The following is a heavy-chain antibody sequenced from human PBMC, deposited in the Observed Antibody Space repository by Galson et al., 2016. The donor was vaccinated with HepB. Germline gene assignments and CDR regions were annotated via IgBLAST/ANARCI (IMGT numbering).Heavy chain of an antibody. J-gene: IGHJ5*02. Sequence: SLRLSCAASVFTVSSNYMRWFRQTPGNGLEWVSLIYSGGDTSSADSVKGRFTISRDSSKNTLYLQMNSLRDEDTAVYYCARDVGPWGQGTLVTVSS. CDR2: IYSGGDT. V-gene: IGHV3-66*01. CDR1: VFTVSSNY. CDR3: ARDVGP.